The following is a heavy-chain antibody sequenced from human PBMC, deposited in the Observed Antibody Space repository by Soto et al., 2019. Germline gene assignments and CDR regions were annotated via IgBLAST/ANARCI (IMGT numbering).Heavy chain of an antibody. CDR3: ARLTSSSWYNWFDP. CDR2: INHSGST. V-gene: IGHV4-34*01. D-gene: IGHD6-13*01. J-gene: IGHJ5*02. Sequence: SETLSLTCAVYGGSFSGYYWSWIRQPPGKGLEWIGEINHSGSTNYNPSLKSRVTISVDTSKNQFPLKLSSVTAADTAVYYCARLTSSSWYNWFDPWGQGTLVTVSS. CDR1: GGSFSGYY.